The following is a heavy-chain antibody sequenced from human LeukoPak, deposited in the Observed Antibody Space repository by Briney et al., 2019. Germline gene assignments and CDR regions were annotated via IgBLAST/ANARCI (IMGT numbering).Heavy chain of an antibody. CDR2: INHSGST. Sequence: KPSETLSLTCDVYGGSFSGYYWSWIRQPPGKGLEWIGEINHSGSTNYNPSLKSRVTISVDTSRNQFSLKLSSVTAADTAVYYCATRYSSGWYRSWGQGTLVTVSS. CDR1: GGSFSGYY. V-gene: IGHV4-34*01. D-gene: IGHD6-19*01. J-gene: IGHJ4*02. CDR3: ATRYSSGWYRS.